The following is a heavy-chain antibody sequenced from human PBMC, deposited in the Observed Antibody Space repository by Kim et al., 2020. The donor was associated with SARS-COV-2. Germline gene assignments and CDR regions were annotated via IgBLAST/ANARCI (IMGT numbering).Heavy chain of an antibody. V-gene: IGHV3-23*01. J-gene: IGHJ6*02. Sequence: GGSLRLSCAASGFTFSSYAMSWVRQAPGKGLEWVSAISGSGGSTYYADSVKGRFTISRDNSKNTLYLQMNSLRAEDTAVYYCAKGRGYSGPGGYYYGMDVWGQGTTVTVSS. CDR3: AKGRGYSGPGGYYYGMDV. CDR2: ISGSGGST. CDR1: GFTFSSYA. D-gene: IGHD5-12*01.